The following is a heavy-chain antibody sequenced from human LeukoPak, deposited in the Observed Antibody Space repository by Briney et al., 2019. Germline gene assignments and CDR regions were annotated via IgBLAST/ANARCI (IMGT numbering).Heavy chain of an antibody. J-gene: IGHJ2*01. Sequence: GRSLRLSCAASGFTFSSYGMHWVRQAPGKGLEWVAVISYDGSNKYYADSVKGRFTISRDNSKNTLYLQMSSLRAEDTALYYCAKDIGTGGTGWYFDLWGRGTLVTVSS. CDR2: ISYDGSNK. CDR3: AKDIGTGGTGWYFDL. V-gene: IGHV3-30*18. CDR1: GFTFSSYG. D-gene: IGHD6-13*01.